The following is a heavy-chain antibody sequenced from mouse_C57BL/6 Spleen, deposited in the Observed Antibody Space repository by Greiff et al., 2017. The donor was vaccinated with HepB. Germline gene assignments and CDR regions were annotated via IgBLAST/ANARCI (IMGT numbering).Heavy chain of an antibody. CDR3: ARERPLYYFDY. V-gene: IGHV3-6*01. J-gene: IGHJ2*01. CDR1: GYSITSGYY. Sequence: ESGPGLVKPSQSLSLTCSVTGYSITSGYYWNWIRQFPGNKLEWMGYISYDGSNNYNPSLKNRISITRDTSKNQFFLKLNSVTTEDTATYYCARERPLYYFDYWGQGTTLTVSS. CDR2: ISYDGSN.